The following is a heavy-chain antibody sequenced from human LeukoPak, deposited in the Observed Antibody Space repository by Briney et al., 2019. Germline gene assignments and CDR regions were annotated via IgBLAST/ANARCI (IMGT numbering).Heavy chain of an antibody. CDR1: GFTFSSYA. J-gene: IGHJ4*02. D-gene: IGHD2-2*01. CDR2: ISYDGSNK. V-gene: IGHV3-30*01. Sequence: GGSLRLSCAASGFTFSSYAMHWVRQAPGKGLEWVAVISYDGSNKYYADSVKGRFTISRDNSKNTLYLQMNSLRAEDTAVYYCARDHCSSTSCYVFDYWGQGTLVTVSS. CDR3: ARDHCSSTSCYVFDY.